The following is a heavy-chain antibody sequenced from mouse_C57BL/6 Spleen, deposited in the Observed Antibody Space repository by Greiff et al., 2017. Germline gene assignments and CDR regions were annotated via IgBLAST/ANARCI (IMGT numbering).Heavy chain of an antibody. V-gene: IGHV1-50*01. CDR3: ARHNGNYAMDY. Sequence: QVQLQQPGAELVKPGASVKLSCKASGYTFTSYWMQWVKQRPGQGLEWIGEIDPSDSYTNYNQKFKGKATLTVDTSSSTAYIQRSSLTSEDSAVYYCARHNGNYAMDYWGQGTSVTVSS. CDR2: IDPSDSYT. CDR1: GYTFTSYW. D-gene: IGHD2-1*01. J-gene: IGHJ4*01.